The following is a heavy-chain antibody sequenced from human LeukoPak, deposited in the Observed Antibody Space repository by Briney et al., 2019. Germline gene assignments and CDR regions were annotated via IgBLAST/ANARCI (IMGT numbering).Heavy chain of an antibody. V-gene: IGHV3-30*03. CDR1: GFTFSDYG. Sequence: GRSLRLSCVASGFTFSDYGMLWVRQPPGKGLEWVAVISYDGRNEHYADSVKGRFTISRDNSKNTLYVQMNSLRAEDTAVYYCARDEYYYDSRGYLDYWGQGILVTVSS. J-gene: IGHJ4*02. CDR3: ARDEYYYDSRGYLDY. D-gene: IGHD3-22*01. CDR2: ISYDGRNE.